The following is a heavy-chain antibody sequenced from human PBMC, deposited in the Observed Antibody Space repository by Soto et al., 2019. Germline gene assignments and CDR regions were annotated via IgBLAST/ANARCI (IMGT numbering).Heavy chain of an antibody. CDR2: IYPGDSDT. CDR3: ARQWAYYDYVWGSYRPRAHAFDI. CDR1: GYSFTSYW. J-gene: IGHJ3*02. Sequence: GESLKISCKGSGYSFTSYWIGWVRQMPGKGLEWMGIIYPGDSDTRYSPSFQGQVTISADKSISTAYLQWSSLKASDTAMYYCARQWAYYDYVWGSYRPRAHAFDIWGQGTMVTVSS. V-gene: IGHV5-51*01. D-gene: IGHD3-16*02.